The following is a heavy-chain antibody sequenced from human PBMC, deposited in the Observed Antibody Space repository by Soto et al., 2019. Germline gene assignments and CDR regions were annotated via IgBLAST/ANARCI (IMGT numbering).Heavy chain of an antibody. CDR3: AKDPDDLAAVAGFYFAY. CDR1: GFTFSSYG. CDR2: ISYDGSNK. J-gene: IGHJ4*02. Sequence: GGSLRLSCAASGFTFSSYGMHWVRQAPGKGLEWVAVISYDGSNKYYADSVKGRFTISRDNSKNTLYLQMNSLRAEDTAVYYCAKDPDDLAAVAGFYFAYGGQGTLVTVSS. D-gene: IGHD6-19*01. V-gene: IGHV3-30*18.